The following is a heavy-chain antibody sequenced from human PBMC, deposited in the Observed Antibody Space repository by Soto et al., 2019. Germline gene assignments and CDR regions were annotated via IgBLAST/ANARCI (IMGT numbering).Heavy chain of an antibody. Sequence: GASVKVSCKASGGTFSSYAISWVRQAPGQGLEWMGGIIPIFGTVNYAQKFQGRVTITADESTSTAYMELSSLRSEDTAVYYCAKPQINWYYYYGMDVWGQGTTVTVSS. J-gene: IGHJ6*02. CDR3: AKPQINWYYYYGMDV. CDR1: GGTFSSYA. V-gene: IGHV1-69*13. D-gene: IGHD3-16*01. CDR2: IIPIFGTV.